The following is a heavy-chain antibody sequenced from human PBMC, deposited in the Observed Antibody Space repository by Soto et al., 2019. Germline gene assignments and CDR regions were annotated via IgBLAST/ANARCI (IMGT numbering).Heavy chain of an antibody. CDR2: INPRTGST. CDR3: ARDGGLLTASWHYDL. D-gene: IGHD2-15*01. CDR1: GYSFTNYC. J-gene: IGHJ2*01. Sequence: QVQLVQSGADVKKPGTSVKVSCKAAGYSFTNYCMYWVRQAPVQGLEWMGMINPRTGSTRYAQKLQDRVTRTRDTSTTTVYMELSTLISDDTAVYYCARDGGLLTASWHYDLWGPGTLVTVSS. V-gene: IGHV1-46*01.